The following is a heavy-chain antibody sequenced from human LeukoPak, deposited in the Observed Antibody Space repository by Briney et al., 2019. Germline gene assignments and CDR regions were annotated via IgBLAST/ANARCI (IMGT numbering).Heavy chain of an antibody. V-gene: IGHV3-23*01. Sequence: AGGSLRLSCAASGFTFSSYEMIWVRQAPGKGLEWVSGIRGSGGSTYYADSVKGRFTISRDNSKNTLYLQMNSLRAEDTAVYYCAKAGGDLWSGYSSTWGQGTLVTVSS. CDR1: GFTFSSYE. CDR3: AKAGGDLWSGYSST. J-gene: IGHJ4*02. CDR2: IRGSGGST. D-gene: IGHD3-3*01.